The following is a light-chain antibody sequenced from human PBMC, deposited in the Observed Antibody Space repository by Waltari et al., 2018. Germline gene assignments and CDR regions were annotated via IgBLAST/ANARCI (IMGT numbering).Light chain of an antibody. V-gene: IGLV2-8*01. CDR3: SSFSRGLTPVL. Sequence: QSALTQPPSASGSPGQSVTISCAGTNSDIGGSTSVPLYQQPPGRAPKLIIYEVNKRPSGVPDRFSGSKSDNTAYLTVSGLLAEDEAEYFCSSFSRGLTPVLFGGGTRLTVL. CDR2: EVN. J-gene: IGLJ2*01. CDR1: NSDIGGSTS.